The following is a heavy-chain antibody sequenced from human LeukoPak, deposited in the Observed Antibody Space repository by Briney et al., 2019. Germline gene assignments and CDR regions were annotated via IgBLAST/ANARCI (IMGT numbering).Heavy chain of an antibody. CDR1: GLTFSSYS. CDR3: AKDAAGPEY. D-gene: IGHD6-13*01. Sequence: GGSLRLSCVVSGLTFSSYSMSWVRQAPGKGLEWVSGISASGGDTWYPDSVKGRFTISRDNSKNTLYLQTNSLRAEDTAIYYCAKDAAGPEYWGQGTLVTVSS. V-gene: IGHV3-23*01. J-gene: IGHJ4*02. CDR2: ISASGGDT.